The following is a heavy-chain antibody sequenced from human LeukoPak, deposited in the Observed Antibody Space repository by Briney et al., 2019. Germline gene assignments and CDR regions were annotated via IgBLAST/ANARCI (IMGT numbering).Heavy chain of an antibody. CDR3: ARRVGAYFDY. Sequence: GGSLRLSCAACGFTFSSYGMHWVRQAPGKGLQWVAVIWYDGSNKYYADSVKGRFTISRDNSKNTLYLQMNSLRAEDTAVYYCARRVGAYFDYWGQGTLVTVSS. V-gene: IGHV3-33*01. CDR2: IWYDGSNK. J-gene: IGHJ4*02. CDR1: GFTFSSYG. D-gene: IGHD1-26*01.